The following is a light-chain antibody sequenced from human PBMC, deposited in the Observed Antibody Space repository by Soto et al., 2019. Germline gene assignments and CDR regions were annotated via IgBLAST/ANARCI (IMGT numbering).Light chain of an antibody. CDR3: QQYYSTPPT. CDR2: WAS. Sequence: DIVMTQSPDSLAVSLGERATINCKSSQSVLYSSNNKNYFAWYQQKPGQPPKLLIYWASTRDSGVPDRFSGSGSGTDFTLTISSLQAEDMAVYYCQQYYSTPPTFGGGTKVEIK. V-gene: IGKV4-1*01. CDR1: QSVLYSSNNKNY. J-gene: IGKJ4*01.